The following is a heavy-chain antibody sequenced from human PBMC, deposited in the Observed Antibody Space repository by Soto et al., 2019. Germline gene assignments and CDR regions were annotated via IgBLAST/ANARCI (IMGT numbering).Heavy chain of an antibody. CDR1: GGSSSSYY. CDR3: ARPHDS. V-gene: IGHV4-59*08. Sequence: SETLSLTCTVSGGSSSSYYWSWIRQPPGKGLEWIGYIYYSGSTNYKPSLKSRVTISVDTSKNQFSLKLSSVTAADTAVYYCARPHDSWGQGTLVTVSS. CDR2: IYYSGST. J-gene: IGHJ4*02.